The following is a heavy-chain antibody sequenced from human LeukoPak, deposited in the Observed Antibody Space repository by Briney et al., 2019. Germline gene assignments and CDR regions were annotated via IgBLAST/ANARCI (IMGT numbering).Heavy chain of an antibody. J-gene: IGHJ3*02. D-gene: IGHD6-19*01. CDR1: GYSVSRYTAL. Sequence: SQTLSHTCAHSGYSVSRYTALELWIRQSPSRGLEWLGRTYYRSKWSNDYAVSVKGRIMINPDTSKNQFSLQLTSVTPEDTAVYERVIDNKGIAVSAAIYIWGQGTMVTVSS. CDR2: TYYRSKWSN. CDR3: VIDNKGIAVSAAIYI. V-gene: IGHV6-1*01.